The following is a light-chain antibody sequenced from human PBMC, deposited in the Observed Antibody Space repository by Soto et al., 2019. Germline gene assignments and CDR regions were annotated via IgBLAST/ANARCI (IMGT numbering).Light chain of an antibody. Sequence: DLQMTQSPSSLSASVGDRVTITCRASESISRHLNWYQQKPGKAPKILIYVASSMQNGVRSRFXGSAYYPDFTLAINNLQPENVATYYCHQAYSTLSLTLGPGTGLDIK. CDR1: ESISRH. J-gene: IGKJ5*01. CDR2: VAS. CDR3: HQAYSTLSLT. V-gene: IGKV1-39*01.